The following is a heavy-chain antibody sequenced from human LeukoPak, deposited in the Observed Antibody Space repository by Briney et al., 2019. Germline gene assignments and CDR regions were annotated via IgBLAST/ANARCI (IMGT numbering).Heavy chain of an antibody. CDR2: IHYSGGT. J-gene: IGHJ4*02. CDR1: GGSISSDY. CDR3: ARDTHSNERSDY. Sequence: SETLSLICTVSGGSISSDYWSWIRQSPGKGLEWIGYIHYSGGTKYNPSLKNRVTISMDTCKNQFSLKVSSVTAADTAVYYCARDTHSNERSDYWGQGTLVTVSS. V-gene: IGHV4-59*01. D-gene: IGHD1-1*01.